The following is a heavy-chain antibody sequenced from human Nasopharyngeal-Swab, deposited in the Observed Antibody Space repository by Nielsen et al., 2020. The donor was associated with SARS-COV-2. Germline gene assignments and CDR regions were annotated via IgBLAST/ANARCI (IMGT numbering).Heavy chain of an antibody. CDR2: ISWNSGSI. V-gene: IGHV3-9*01. J-gene: IGHJ5*02. D-gene: IGHD2-2*01. CDR3: AREIIVVVPAAHNWFDP. Sequence: SLKISCAASGFTFDDYAMHWVRQAPGKGLEWVSGISWNSGSIGYADSVKGRFTISRDNAKNSLYLQMNSLRAEDTAVYYCAREIIVVVPAAHNWFDPWGQGTLVTVSS. CDR1: GFTFDDYA.